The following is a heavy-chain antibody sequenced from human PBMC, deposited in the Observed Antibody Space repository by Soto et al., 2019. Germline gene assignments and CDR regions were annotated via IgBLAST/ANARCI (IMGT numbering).Heavy chain of an antibody. CDR3: ARLSSPLRTVHLHISYYGMNG. D-gene: IGHD3-10*01. Sequence: PGESLKISCKGSVYSFTSYWIGWVRQMPGKGLERMGIIYPGDSDTRYSPSFQGQVTISADKSISNAYLQWSSLKDSDTAMYYRARLSSPLRTVHLHISYYGMNGWGQWST. CDR2: IYPGDSDT. V-gene: IGHV5-51*01. J-gene: IGHJ6*01. CDR1: VYSFTSYW.